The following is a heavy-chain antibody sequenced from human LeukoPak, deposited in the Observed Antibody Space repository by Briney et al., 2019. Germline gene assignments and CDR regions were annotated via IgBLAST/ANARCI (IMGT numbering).Heavy chain of an antibody. CDR2: ISFDGSNT. D-gene: IGHD3-10*01. Sequence: GKSLRLSCAASGFTFSSYGMHWVRQAPGRGLEWVAVISFDGSNTYYADSVKGRFTISRDNSKNTLYLQMNSLRAEDTAVYYCAKDPASNYYASGSYYPYWGQGTLVTVFS. V-gene: IGHV3-30*18. J-gene: IGHJ4*02. CDR3: AKDPASNYYASGSYYPY. CDR1: GFTFSSYG.